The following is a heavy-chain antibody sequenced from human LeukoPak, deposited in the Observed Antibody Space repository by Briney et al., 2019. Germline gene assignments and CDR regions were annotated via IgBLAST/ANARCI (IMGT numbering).Heavy chain of an antibody. V-gene: IGHV3-23*01. J-gene: IGHJ4*02. CDR3: AKDTSIGRYCTNGVCSPFDY. D-gene: IGHD2-8*01. CDR1: GFTFSSYA. CDR2: ISDSGGST. Sequence: GGSLRLSCAASGFTFSSYAMSWVRQAPGKGLEWVSAISDSGGSTYDADSVKSRFTISRDNSKNTLYLQMNSLRAEDTAVYYCAKDTSIGRYCTNGVCSPFDYWGQGTLVTVSS.